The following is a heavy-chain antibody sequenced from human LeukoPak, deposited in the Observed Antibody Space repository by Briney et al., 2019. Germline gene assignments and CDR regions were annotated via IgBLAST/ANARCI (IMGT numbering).Heavy chain of an antibody. CDR3: ARQPFPLREDHFDF. CDR2: TFTSGGT. D-gene: IGHD1-26*01. V-gene: IGHV4-4*09. Sequence: GSLRLSCAASGFTFSSYWMSWVRQAPGKGLEWIGYTFTSGGTNYNPSLKSRVTISVDTSKNQFSLKMTSVTAADTAVYYCARQPFPLREDHFDFWGQGTLVTVSS. CDR1: GFTFSSYW. J-gene: IGHJ4*02.